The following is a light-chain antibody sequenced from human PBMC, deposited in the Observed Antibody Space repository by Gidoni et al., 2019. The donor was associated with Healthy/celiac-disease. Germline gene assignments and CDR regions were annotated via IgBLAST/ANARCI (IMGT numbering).Light chain of an antibody. CDR3: QQRSNWPLYT. V-gene: IGKV3-11*01. CDR2: DAS. J-gene: IGKJ2*01. Sequence: EIVLTQSPATLSLSPGERATLSCRASQSVSSYLAWYQQKPGRAPRLLIYDASNRATGIPARFSGSGSGTDFTLTISSLEPEDFAVYYCQQRSNWPLYTFXXXTKLEIK. CDR1: QSVSSY.